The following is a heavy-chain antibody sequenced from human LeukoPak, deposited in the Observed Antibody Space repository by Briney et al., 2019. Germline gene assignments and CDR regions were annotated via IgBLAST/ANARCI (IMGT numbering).Heavy chain of an antibody. CDR2: INHSGST. V-gene: IGHV4-34*01. J-gene: IGHJ4*02. D-gene: IGHD3-3*01. CDR3: ARPGQRVYYDFWSGPETYYFDY. Sequence: SETLSLTCAVYGGSFSGYYWSWIRQPPGKGLEWIGEINHSGSTNYNPSLKSRVTISVDTSKNQFSLKLSSVTAADTAVYYCARPGQRVYYDFWSGPETYYFDYWGQGTLVTVSS. CDR1: GGSFSGYY.